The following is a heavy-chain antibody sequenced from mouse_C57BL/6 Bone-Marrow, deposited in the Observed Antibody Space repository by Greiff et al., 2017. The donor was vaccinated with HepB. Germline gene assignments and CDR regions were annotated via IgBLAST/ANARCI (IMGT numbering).Heavy chain of an antibody. CDR3: ARWGSGPLDY. CDR1: GYTFTSYW. V-gene: IGHV1-69*01. Sequence: QVQLQQPGAELVMPGASVKLSCKASGYTFTSYWMHWVKQRPGQGLEWIGEIDPSDSYTNYNQKFKGKSTLTVDKSSSTAYMQLSSLTSEDSAVYYCARWGSGPLDYWGQGTTLTVSS. CDR2: IDPSDSYT. J-gene: IGHJ2*01. D-gene: IGHD3-2*02.